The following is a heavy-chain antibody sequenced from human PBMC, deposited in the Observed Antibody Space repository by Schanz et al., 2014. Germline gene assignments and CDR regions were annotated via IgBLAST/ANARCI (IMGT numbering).Heavy chain of an antibody. J-gene: IGHJ4*02. D-gene: IGHD2-2*01. Sequence: QVQLQESGPGLVKPSGTLSLTCAVSGGFISSINWWSWVRQSPGTGLEWIGEINNSGSTNYNPSLKSRVTISLDKSKSQFSLTLNAVTAADTAVYYCARDERDLPRSLFVFWGQGTLVVVSS. CDR3: ARDERDLPRSLFVF. V-gene: IGHV4-4*02. CDR2: INNSGST. CDR1: GGFISSINW.